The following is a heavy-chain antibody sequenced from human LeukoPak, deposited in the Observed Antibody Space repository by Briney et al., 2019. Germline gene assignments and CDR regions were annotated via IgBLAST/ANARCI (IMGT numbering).Heavy chain of an antibody. Sequence: SETLSLTCTVSGGSISSGGYYWSWIRQHPGKGLEWIGYIYYSGSTYYNPSLKSRVTISVDTSKNQFPLKLSSVTAADTAVYYCASASYFRDSSGYYFPFWGQGTLVTVSS. CDR2: IYYSGST. J-gene: IGHJ4*02. V-gene: IGHV4-31*03. CDR1: GGSISSGGYY. CDR3: ASASYFRDSSGYYFPF. D-gene: IGHD3-22*01.